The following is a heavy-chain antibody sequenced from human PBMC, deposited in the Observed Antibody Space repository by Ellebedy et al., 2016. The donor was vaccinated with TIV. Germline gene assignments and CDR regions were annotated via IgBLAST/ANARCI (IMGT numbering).Heavy chain of an antibody. Sequence: ASVKVSCKASGYTFTGYYMHWVRQAPGQGLEWMGWINPNSGGTNYAQKFQGWVTMTRDTSISTAYMELSRLRYDDTAVYYCAREGSTVTSHFDCWGQGTLVTVSS. CDR2: INPNSGGT. CDR3: AREGSTVTSHFDC. D-gene: IGHD4-11*01. CDR1: GYTFTGYY. J-gene: IGHJ4*02. V-gene: IGHV1-2*04.